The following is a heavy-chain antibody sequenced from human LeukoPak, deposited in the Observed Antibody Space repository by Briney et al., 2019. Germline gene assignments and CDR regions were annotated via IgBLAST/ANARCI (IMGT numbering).Heavy chain of an antibody. CDR3: ARDLGMVRGV. D-gene: IGHD3-10*01. V-gene: IGHV1-69*05. Sequence: ASVKVSCKASGGTFSSYAISWVRQAPGQGLEWMGGIIPIFGTANYAQKFQGRVTMTRDTSTSTVYMELSSLRSEDTAVYYCARDLGMVRGVWGQGTLVTVSS. CDR1: GGTFSSYA. J-gene: IGHJ4*02. CDR2: IIPIFGTA.